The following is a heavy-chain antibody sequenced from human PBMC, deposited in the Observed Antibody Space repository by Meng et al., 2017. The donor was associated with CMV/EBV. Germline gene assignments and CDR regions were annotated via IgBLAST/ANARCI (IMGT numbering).Heavy chain of an antibody. CDR2: IYYSGST. CDR1: SISSGGYY. J-gene: IGHJ4*02. Sequence: SISSGGYYWSWIRQHPGKGLEWIGYIYYSGSTYYNPSLKSRVTISVDTSKNQFSLKPSSVTAADTAVYYCARDACNSSTSCYYFDYWGQGTLVTVSS. CDR3: ARDACNSSTSCYYFDY. V-gene: IGHV4-31*02. D-gene: IGHD2-2*01.